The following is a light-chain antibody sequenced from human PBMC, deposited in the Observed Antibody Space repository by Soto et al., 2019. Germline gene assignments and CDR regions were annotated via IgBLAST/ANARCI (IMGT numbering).Light chain of an antibody. V-gene: IGKV3-15*01. Sequence: EIVMTQSPATLSVSPGERPTLSCRASQSVSILLAWSQQKPGQAPRLLIHGATTRATGIPARFSGSGSGTEFTLNISSLEPEDSAVYYCQQCHMWPITFGQGTRLEIK. CDR2: GAT. J-gene: IGKJ5*01. CDR1: QSVSIL. CDR3: QQCHMWPIT.